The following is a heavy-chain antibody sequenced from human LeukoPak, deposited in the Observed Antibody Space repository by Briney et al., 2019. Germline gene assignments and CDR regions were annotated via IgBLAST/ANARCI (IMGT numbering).Heavy chain of an antibody. CDR3: AVRADCSSTSCYLAY. D-gene: IGHD2-2*01. J-gene: IGHJ4*02. V-gene: IGHV3-23*01. Sequence: GGSLRLSCAASGFTFSNYAMNWVRQAPGKGLEWVLTISGSGGITYYVDSVKGRFTISRDNSKNTLYLQMNSLRAEDTAVYYCAVRADCSSTSCYLAYWGQGTLVTVSS. CDR2: ISGSGGIT. CDR1: GFTFSNYA.